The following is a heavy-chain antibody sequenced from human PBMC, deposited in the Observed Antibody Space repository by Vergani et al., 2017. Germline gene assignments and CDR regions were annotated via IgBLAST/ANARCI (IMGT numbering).Heavy chain of an antibody. Sequence: EVQLVQSGAEVKKPGESLKISCKGSGYSFTSYWIGWVRQMPGKGLEWMGIIYPGDSDTRYSPSFQGQVTISAVKSISTAYLQWSSLKASDTAMYYCARGGYCSSTSCHRPGNWFDPWGQGTLVTVSS. J-gene: IGHJ5*02. CDR1: GYSFTSYW. D-gene: IGHD2-2*02. V-gene: IGHV5-51*01. CDR2: IYPGDSDT. CDR3: ARGGYCSSTSCHRPGNWFDP.